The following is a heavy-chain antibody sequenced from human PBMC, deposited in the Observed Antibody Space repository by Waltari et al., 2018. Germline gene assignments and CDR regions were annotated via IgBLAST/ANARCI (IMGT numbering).Heavy chain of an antibody. CDR2: ILPIFGTA. Sequence: QVQLVQSGAEVKKPGSSVKVSCKASGGTFSSYAISWVRQAPGQGLEWMGRILPIFGTANHAQKFQGRVTSTADKSTSTAYMELSSLRSEDTAVYYCARVIESSGWYDTPDYWGQGTLVTVSS. J-gene: IGHJ4*02. CDR1: GGTFSSYA. D-gene: IGHD6-19*01. V-gene: IGHV1-69*08. CDR3: ARVIESSGWYDTPDY.